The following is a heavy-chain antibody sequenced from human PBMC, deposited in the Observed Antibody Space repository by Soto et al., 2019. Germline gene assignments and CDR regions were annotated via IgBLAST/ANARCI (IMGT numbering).Heavy chain of an antibody. CDR2: IFSNDEK. CDR3: VRIMIRFLEWSNHYYYMDV. Sequence: SGPTLVNSTETLTLTCTVSGFSLRNARMGVSWIRQPPGKTMESLSHIFSNDEKSYSISLKSRLTISKDTSKSQVVLTMTNMDPVDTATYYCVRIMIRFLEWSNHYYYMDVWGKGTTVTVSS. J-gene: IGHJ6*03. D-gene: IGHD3-3*01. V-gene: IGHV2-26*01. CDR1: GFSLRNARMG.